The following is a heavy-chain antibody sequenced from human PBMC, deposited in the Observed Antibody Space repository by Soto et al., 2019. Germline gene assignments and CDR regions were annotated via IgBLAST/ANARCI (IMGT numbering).Heavy chain of an antibody. Sequence: PGESLKIPWRGSGYSFTSYWISWVRQMPGKGLEWMGRIDPSDSYTNYSPSFQGHVTISADKSISTAYLQWSSLKASDTAMYYCARYCSSTSCYPNGYYYYYGMDVWGQGTTVTVSS. CDR3: ARYCSSTSCYPNGYYYYYGMDV. D-gene: IGHD2-2*01. CDR2: IDPSDSYT. V-gene: IGHV5-10-1*01. CDR1: GYSFTSYW. J-gene: IGHJ6*02.